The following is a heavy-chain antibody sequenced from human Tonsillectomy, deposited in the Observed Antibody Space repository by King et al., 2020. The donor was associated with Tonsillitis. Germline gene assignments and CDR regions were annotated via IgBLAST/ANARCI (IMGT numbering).Heavy chain of an antibody. J-gene: IGHJ4*02. V-gene: IGHV3-33*05. CDR1: GFTFSGYG. CDR2: ISDDGSNK. Sequence: VQLVESGGGVVQPGRSLRPSCAASGFTFSGYGIHWVRQAPGKGLEWVAVISDDGSNKYYADSVKGRFTISRDNSKNTLYLQMYSLTAEDTAVYYCARDRDDYIFDYWGQGTLVTVSS. CDR3: ARDRDDYIFDY. D-gene: IGHD4/OR15-4a*01.